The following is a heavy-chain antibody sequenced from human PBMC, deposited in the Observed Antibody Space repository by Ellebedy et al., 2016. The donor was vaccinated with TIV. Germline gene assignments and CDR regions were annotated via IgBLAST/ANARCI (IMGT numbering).Heavy chain of an antibody. CDR2: ISIHNDHI. Sequence: ASVKVSCXASGYTFSNYGIAWVRQAPGQGLEWLGWISIHNDHINYGQKVQGRVTMTTDTSTSTAYMELSSLRSEDTAVYYCARGQAGMNYFDSHFDSWGQGTLVTVSS. D-gene: IGHD3-22*01. V-gene: IGHV1-18*04. CDR3: ARGQAGMNYFDSHFDS. CDR1: GYTFSNYG. J-gene: IGHJ4*02.